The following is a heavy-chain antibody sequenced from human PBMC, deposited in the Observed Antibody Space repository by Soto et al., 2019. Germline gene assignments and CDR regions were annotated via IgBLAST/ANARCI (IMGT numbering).Heavy chain of an antibody. D-gene: IGHD4-17*01. J-gene: IGHJ3*02. Sequence: ASVKVSCKAPGYTFTSYGISWVRQAPGQGLEWMGWISAYNGNTNYAQKLQGRVTMTTDTSTSTAYMELRSLRSDDTAVYYCARENYGDYASNDHDAFDIWGQGTMVTVSS. CDR3: ARENYGDYASNDHDAFDI. CDR1: GYTFTSYG. CDR2: ISAYNGNT. V-gene: IGHV1-18*01.